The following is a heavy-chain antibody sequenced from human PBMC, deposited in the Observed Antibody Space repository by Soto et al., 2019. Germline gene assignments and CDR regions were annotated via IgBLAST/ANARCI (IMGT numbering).Heavy chain of an antibody. CDR2: IIPIFGTA. D-gene: IGHD4-17*01. CDR1: GGTFSSYA. J-gene: IGHJ6*02. Sequence: QVQLVQSGAEVKKPGSSVKVSCKASGGTFSSYAISWVRQAPGQGLEWMGGIIPIFGTANYAQTFQGRVTITADESTSTAYMELSSLRSEDTAVYYCAREGTDYGGYYYYGMDVWGQGTTVTVSS. CDR3: AREGTDYGGYYYYGMDV. V-gene: IGHV1-69*12.